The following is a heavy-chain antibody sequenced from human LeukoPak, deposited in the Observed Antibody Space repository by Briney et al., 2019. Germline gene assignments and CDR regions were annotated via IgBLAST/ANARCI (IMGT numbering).Heavy chain of an antibody. V-gene: IGHV3-74*01. Sequence: GGSLRLSCAASGFSVSSNYMSWVRHAPGKGLVWVSRINSDGSSTSYADSVKGRFTISRDNAKNTLYLQMNSLRAEDTAVYYCARVNYYGSGSFYTTDCWGQGTLVTVSS. D-gene: IGHD3-10*01. CDR2: INSDGSST. CDR3: ARVNYYGSGSFYTTDC. CDR1: GFSVSSNY. J-gene: IGHJ4*02.